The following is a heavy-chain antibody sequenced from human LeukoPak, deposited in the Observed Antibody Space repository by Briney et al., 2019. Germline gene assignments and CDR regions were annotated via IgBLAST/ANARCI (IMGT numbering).Heavy chain of an antibody. J-gene: IGHJ4*02. CDR3: VRGKYYYDSSGYPVYYFDY. Sequence: SETLSLTCTVSGGSISSYYWSWIRQPPGKGLEWIGYIYYSGSTNYNPSLKSRVTISVDTSKNQFSLKLSSVTAADTAVYYCVRGKYYYDSSGYPVYYFDYWGQGTLVTVSS. V-gene: IGHV4-59*01. CDR2: IYYSGST. D-gene: IGHD3-22*01. CDR1: GGSISSYY.